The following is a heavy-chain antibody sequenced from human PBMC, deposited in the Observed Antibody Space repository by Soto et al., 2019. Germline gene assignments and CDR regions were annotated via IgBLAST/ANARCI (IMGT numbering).Heavy chain of an antibody. CDR1: GYTFTSYA. CDR3: ARDSSMAARNWYYFDY. J-gene: IGHJ4*02. CDR2: INAGNGNT. V-gene: IGHV1-3*01. D-gene: IGHD6-6*01. Sequence: GASVKVSCKASGYTFTSYAMHWVRQAPGQRLEWMGWINAGNGNTKYSQKFQGRVTITRDTSASTAYMELSSLRSEDTAVYYCARDSSMAARNWYYFDYWGQGTLVTVSS.